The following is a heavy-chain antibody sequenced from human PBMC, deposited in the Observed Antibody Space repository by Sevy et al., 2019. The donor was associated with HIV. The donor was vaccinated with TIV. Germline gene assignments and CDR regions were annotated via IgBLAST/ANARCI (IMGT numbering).Heavy chain of an antibody. CDR3: AREPYFFDKSGYFWDY. D-gene: IGHD3-22*01. V-gene: IGHV4-61*01. CDR2: VYHTGST. CDR1: GVSVTSDTYY. J-gene: IGHJ4*02. Sequence: SETLSLTCAVSGVSVTSDTYYWSWIRQPPGKGLEWIGYVYHTGSTNYSPSFKSRVTISIDTSKNQFSLRLFSVAAADTARYYCAREPYFFDKSGYFWDYWGQGILVTVSS.